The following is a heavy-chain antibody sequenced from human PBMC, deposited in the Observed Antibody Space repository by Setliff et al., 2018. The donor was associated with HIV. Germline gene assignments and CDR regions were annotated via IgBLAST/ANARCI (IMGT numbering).Heavy chain of an antibody. V-gene: IGHV1-69-2*01. CDR2: VDPEDGET. CDR3: ARSPGDYLFDY. J-gene: IGHJ4*02. Sequence: ASVKVSCKASGNTFTDFYIHWIQQAPGKGLEWMGRVDPEDGETIYAEKFQGRVTITADTSTDTTYMELSSLRSEDTAVYYCARSPGDYLFDYWGQGTLVTVSS. D-gene: IGHD4-17*01. CDR1: GNTFTDFY.